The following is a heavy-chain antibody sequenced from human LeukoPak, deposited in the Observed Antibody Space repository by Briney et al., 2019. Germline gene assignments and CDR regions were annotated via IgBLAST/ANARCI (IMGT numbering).Heavy chain of an antibody. CDR3: ARVVGGSGSYSTFDY. D-gene: IGHD3-10*01. CDR1: GFTFSSYS. CDR2: ISSSSSYI. J-gene: IGHJ4*02. Sequence: GGSPRLSCAASGFTFSSYSMNWVRQAPGEGLEWVSSISSSSSYIYYADSVKGRFTISRDNAKNSLYLQMNSLRAEDTAVYYCARVVGGSGSYSTFDYWGQGTLVTVSS. V-gene: IGHV3-21*01.